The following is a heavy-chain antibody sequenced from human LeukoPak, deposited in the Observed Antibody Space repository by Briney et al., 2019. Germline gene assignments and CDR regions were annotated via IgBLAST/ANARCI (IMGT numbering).Heavy chain of an antibody. CDR3: TRDGLYCSSTSCYTEVD. D-gene: IGHD2-2*02. J-gene: IGHJ4*02. CDR2: IRSKAYGGTT. CDR1: GFTFGDYA. Sequence: GGPLRLSCTASGFTFGDYAMSWVRQAPGKGLEWVGFIRSKAYGGTTEYAASVKGRFTISRDDSKSIAYLQMNSLKTEDTAVYYCTRDGLYCSSTSCYTEVDWGQGTLVTVSS. V-gene: IGHV3-49*04.